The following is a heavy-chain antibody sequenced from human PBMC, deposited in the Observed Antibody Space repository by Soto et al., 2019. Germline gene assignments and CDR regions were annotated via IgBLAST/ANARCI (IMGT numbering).Heavy chain of an antibody. CDR3: AREQLWPYYYYYYGMDV. Sequence: ETLSLTCAAYGGSFSGYFWNWIRQSPGKGLEWIGKTKHGGSTHYNPSLKSRVSISVDTSKSQFSLKLSSVTAADTAVYYCAREQLWPYYYYYYGMDVWGQGTTVTVSS. J-gene: IGHJ6*02. CDR2: TKHGGST. CDR1: GGSFSGYF. D-gene: IGHD5-18*01. V-gene: IGHV4-34*01.